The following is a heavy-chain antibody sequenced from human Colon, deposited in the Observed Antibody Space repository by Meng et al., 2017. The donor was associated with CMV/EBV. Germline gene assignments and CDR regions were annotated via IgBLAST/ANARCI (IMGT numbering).Heavy chain of an antibody. Sequence: LSGAASGFTFSAFPIHWVRQAPGKGLEWVAIISHDGTKKYYAESVKGRFSLSRDNSQNTVTVHMSSLRGDDTAVYYCARASNSSFDPWGQGTLVTVSS. CDR3: ARASNSSFDP. J-gene: IGHJ5*02. V-gene: IGHV3-30*04. CDR2: ISHDGTKK. CDR1: GFTFSAFP. D-gene: IGHD4-11*01.